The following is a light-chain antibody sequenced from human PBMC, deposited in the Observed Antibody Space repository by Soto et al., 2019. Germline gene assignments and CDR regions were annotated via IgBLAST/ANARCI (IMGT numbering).Light chain of an antibody. CDR1: SSDVGSYNL. V-gene: IGLV2-23*02. CDR3: CSYAGSSIWV. Sequence: QSVLTQPASVSGSPGQSITISCTGTSSDVGSYNLVSWYQQHPGKAPKLMIYGVSKRPSGVSNRVSGSKSGNTASLTISGLQAEDEADYYCCSYAGSSIWVFGGGTKLTVL. J-gene: IGLJ3*02. CDR2: GVS.